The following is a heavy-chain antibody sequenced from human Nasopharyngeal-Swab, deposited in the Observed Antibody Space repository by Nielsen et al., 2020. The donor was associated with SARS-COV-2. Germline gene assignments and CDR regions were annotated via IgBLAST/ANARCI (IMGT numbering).Heavy chain of an antibody. D-gene: IGHD1-1*01. Sequence: GESLKISCVASGFTFDDYGLHWVRQVPGKGLEWVSLISWDGVNTYYADSVKGRFTISRDNSRISLFLQMNSLKTEDTALYYCAKGVHYMSYFHTPPSDHWGQGTPVTVSS. CDR3: AKGVHYMSYFHTPPSDH. J-gene: IGHJ4*02. V-gene: IGHV3-43*01. CDR1: GFTFDDYG. CDR2: ISWDGVNT.